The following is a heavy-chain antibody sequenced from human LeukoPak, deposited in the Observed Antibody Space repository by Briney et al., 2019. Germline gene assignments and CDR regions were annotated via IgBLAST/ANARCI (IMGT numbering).Heavy chain of an antibody. CDR3: ARGHYVWGSYRPRY. V-gene: IGHV3-30-3*01. Sequence: PPGGSLRLSCAASGFTFSSYAMHWVRQAPGKGLEWVAVISYDGSNKYYADSVKGRFTISRGNSKNTLYLQMNSLRAEDTAVYYCARGHYVWGSYRPRYWGQGTLVTVSS. CDR1: GFTFSSYA. J-gene: IGHJ4*02. D-gene: IGHD3-16*02. CDR2: ISYDGSNK.